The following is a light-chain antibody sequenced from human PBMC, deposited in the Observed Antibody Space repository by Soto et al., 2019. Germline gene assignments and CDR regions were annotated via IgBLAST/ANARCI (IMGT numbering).Light chain of an antibody. CDR2: EVS. V-gene: IGLV2-8*01. J-gene: IGLJ1*01. CDR1: SSDVGDYNY. Sequence: QSALTQPPSASGSPGQSVPISCTGTSSDVGDYNYVSWYQQHPGKAPKLMIYEVSKRPSGVPDRFSGSKSGNTASLTVSGLQAEDEADYYCSSYAGSLYIFGTGTKVTVL. CDR3: SSYAGSLYI.